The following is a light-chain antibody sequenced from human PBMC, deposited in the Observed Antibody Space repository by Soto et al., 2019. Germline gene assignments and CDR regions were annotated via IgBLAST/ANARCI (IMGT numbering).Light chain of an antibody. CDR2: GAS. CDR3: QEYNHWHPVT. J-gene: IGKJ4*01. V-gene: IGKV3-15*01. CDR1: QSVSNK. Sequence: EIVMTQSPATLSVSPGERATLSCRASQSVSNKLAWYQQKPCQAPRLLIYGASTRATGIPARFSGSGSGTEFSLTISSLQSEDFAVYYGQEYNHWHPVTFGGGTKVDIK.